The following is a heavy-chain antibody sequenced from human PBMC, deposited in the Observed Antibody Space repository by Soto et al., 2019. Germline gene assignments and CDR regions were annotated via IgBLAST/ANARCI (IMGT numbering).Heavy chain of an antibody. CDR3: ARGGGETDFDY. CDR1: GGSFSGYY. J-gene: IGHJ4*02. Sequence: QVQLQQWGAGLLKPSETLSLTCAVYGGSFSGYYWSWIRQPPGKGLEWIGEINHSGSTNYNPSLKSRVTISVDTSKHQFSLKLSSVTAADTAVYYCARGGGETDFDYWGQGTLVTVSS. D-gene: IGHD1-1*01. V-gene: IGHV4-34*01. CDR2: INHSGST.